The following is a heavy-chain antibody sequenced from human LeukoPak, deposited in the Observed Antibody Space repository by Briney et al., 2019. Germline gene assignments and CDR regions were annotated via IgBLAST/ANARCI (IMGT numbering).Heavy chain of an antibody. CDR2: ISWNSGSI. Sequence: GGSLRLSCAASGFTVSSNYMSWVRQAPGKGLEWVSGISWNSGSIGYADSVKGRFTISRDNAKNSLYLQMNSLRAEDTALYYCAKDMGYSYGNGFDYWGQGTLVTVSS. V-gene: IGHV3-9*01. J-gene: IGHJ4*02. CDR1: GFTVSSNY. D-gene: IGHD5-18*01. CDR3: AKDMGYSYGNGFDY.